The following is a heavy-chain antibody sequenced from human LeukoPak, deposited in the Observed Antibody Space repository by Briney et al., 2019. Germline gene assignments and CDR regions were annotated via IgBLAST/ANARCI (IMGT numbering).Heavy chain of an antibody. Sequence: GGSLRLSCAASGFTFSSYGMHWVRQAPGKGLEWVAVISYDGSNKYYADSVKGRFTISRDNSKNTLHLQMNSLRAEDTAVYYCAKDRYYYGSGSSMPADYWGQGTLVTVSS. CDR1: GFTFSSYG. CDR2: ISYDGSNK. CDR3: AKDRYYYGSGSSMPADY. J-gene: IGHJ4*02. D-gene: IGHD3-10*01. V-gene: IGHV3-30*18.